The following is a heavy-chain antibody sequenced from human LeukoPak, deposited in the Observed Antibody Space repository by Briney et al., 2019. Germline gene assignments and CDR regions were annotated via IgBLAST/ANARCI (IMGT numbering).Heavy chain of an antibody. D-gene: IGHD5-18*01. CDR2: IWYDGCNK. CDR1: GFTFSSYG. Sequence: GRSLRLSCAASGFTFSSYGMHWVRQAPGKGLEWVAVIWYDGCNKYYADSVKGRFTISRDNSKNTLYLQMNSLRAEDTAVYYCARDTAMGYGMDVWGQGTTVTVSS. V-gene: IGHV3-33*01. CDR3: ARDTAMGYGMDV. J-gene: IGHJ6*02.